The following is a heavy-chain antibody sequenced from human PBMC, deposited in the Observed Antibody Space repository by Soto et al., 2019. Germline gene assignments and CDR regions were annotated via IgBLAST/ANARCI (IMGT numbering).Heavy chain of an antibody. D-gene: IGHD4-4*01. Sequence: SETLSLTCTFSGGSFSGYYWNWIRQSPGKGLEWVGETHHSGSTNYNPSLKGRVTISLDMSKNQFSLKLSSVTAADTAVYYCARGVSHYLNYYYMDVWGKGTTVTASS. V-gene: IGHV4-34*01. CDR1: GGSFSGYY. CDR2: THHSGST. CDR3: ARGVSHYLNYYYMDV. J-gene: IGHJ6*03.